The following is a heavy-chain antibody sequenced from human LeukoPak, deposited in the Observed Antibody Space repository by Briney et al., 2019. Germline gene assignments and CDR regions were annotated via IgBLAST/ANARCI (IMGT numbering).Heavy chain of an antibody. D-gene: IGHD2-2*01. Sequence: SQTLSLTCAISGDSVSSNSVTWNWIRQSPSRGLEGLGRTYYRSTWYNDYAVSVRGRITVNPDTSKNQFSLHLNSVTPEDTAVYYCARRLTQYDCFDPWGQGILVTVSS. J-gene: IGHJ5*02. CDR2: TYYRSTWYN. V-gene: IGHV6-1*01. CDR1: GDSVSSNSVT. CDR3: ARRLTQYDCFDP.